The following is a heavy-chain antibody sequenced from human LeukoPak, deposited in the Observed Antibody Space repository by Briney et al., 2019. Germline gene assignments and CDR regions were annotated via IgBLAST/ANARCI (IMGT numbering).Heavy chain of an antibody. CDR1: GGSLSSYY. CDR3: ARLYYGSGLRFDP. CDR2: IYYSGST. J-gene: IGHJ5*02. D-gene: IGHD3-10*01. Sequence: SETLSLTCTVSGGSLSSYYWSWIRQPPGKGLEWIGYIYYSGSTNYNPSLKSRVTISVDTSKNQFSLKLSSVTAADTAVYYCARLYYGSGLRFDPWGQGTLVTVSS. V-gene: IGHV4-59*08.